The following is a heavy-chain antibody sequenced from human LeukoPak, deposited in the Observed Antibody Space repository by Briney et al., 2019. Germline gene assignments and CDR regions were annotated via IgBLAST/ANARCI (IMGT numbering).Heavy chain of an antibody. V-gene: IGHV4-34*01. J-gene: IGHJ4*02. D-gene: IGHD2-8*01. CDR3: ARINGGI. CDR1: GGSFSGYY. CDR2: ISFDGNS. Sequence: SETLSLTCGVYGGSFSGYYWSWIRQPPGKGLEWIGSISFDGNSYYDPSLKSRVTVSRDTSKNQFSLKVNSVTAADTAVYYCARINGGIWGQGTLVTVSS.